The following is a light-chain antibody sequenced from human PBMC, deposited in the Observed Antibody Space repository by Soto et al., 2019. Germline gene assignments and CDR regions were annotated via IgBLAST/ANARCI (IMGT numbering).Light chain of an antibody. CDR2: DAS. J-gene: IGKJ4*01. CDR1: QSVSSY. CDR3: QQRSNWPLT. V-gene: IGKV3-11*01. Sequence: EIVLTQSPATLSLSPRERATLSCRASQSVSSYLAWYQQTPGQAPRLLIYDASNRATGIPARFSGSGSGTDFTLTISSLEPEDFAVYYCQQRSNWPLTFGGGTKVEIK.